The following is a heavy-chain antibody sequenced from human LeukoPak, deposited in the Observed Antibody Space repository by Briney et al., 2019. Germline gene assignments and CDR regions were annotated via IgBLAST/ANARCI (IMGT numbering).Heavy chain of an antibody. V-gene: IGHV4-34*01. CDR3: ARARYSSGWYRRGWFDP. Sequence: SETLSLTCAVYGGSFSGYYWSWIRQPPGKGLEWIGEINHSGSTNYNPSLKSRVTISVDTSKNQFSVKLSSVTAAETAVYYCARARYSSGWYRRGWFDPWGQGTLVTVSS. CDR2: INHSGST. D-gene: IGHD6-19*01. J-gene: IGHJ5*02. CDR1: GGSFSGYY.